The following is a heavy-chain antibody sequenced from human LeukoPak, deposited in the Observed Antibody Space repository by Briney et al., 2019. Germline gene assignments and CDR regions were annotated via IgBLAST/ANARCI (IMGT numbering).Heavy chain of an antibody. V-gene: IGHV4-61*01. Sequence: PSETLSLTCTVSGGSVSSGSYYWSWIRQPPGKGLEWIGYIYYSGSTNYNPSLKSRVTISVDTSKNQFSLKLSSVTAADTAVYYCAREVVGATHFDYWGQGTLVTVSS. CDR1: GGSVSSGSYY. J-gene: IGHJ4*02. CDR2: IYYSGST. D-gene: IGHD1-26*01. CDR3: AREVVGATHFDY.